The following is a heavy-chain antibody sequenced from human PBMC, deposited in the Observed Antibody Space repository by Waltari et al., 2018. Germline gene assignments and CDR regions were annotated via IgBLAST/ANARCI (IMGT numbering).Heavy chain of an antibody. CDR1: SFNFSSYY. D-gene: IGHD3-10*01. CDR3: ARGNTKYGMDV. J-gene: IGHJ6*02. Sequence: EVQLVESGVHLIQPGGSLRLSCAASSFNFSSYYMNWVRQAPGKGLEWVSILYHAGNTYYADSVKGRFTFSRDNSKNTLYLQMNSLRAEDTAVYYCARGNTKYGMDVWGQGTTVTVSS. CDR2: LYHAGNT. V-gene: IGHV3-53*01.